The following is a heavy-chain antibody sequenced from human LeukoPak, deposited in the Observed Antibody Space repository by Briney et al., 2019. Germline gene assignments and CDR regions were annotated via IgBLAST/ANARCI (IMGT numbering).Heavy chain of an antibody. Sequence: GGSLRLSCAASGFTFSRDWMHWVRQAPGKGLEWVSSISSSSSYIYYADSVKGQFTISRDNAKNSLYLQMNSLRAEDTAVYYCARIGYDDPNFDYWGQGTLVTVSS. D-gene: IGHD5-12*01. CDR2: ISSSSSYI. CDR3: ARIGYDDPNFDY. CDR1: GFTFSRDW. V-gene: IGHV3-21*01. J-gene: IGHJ4*02.